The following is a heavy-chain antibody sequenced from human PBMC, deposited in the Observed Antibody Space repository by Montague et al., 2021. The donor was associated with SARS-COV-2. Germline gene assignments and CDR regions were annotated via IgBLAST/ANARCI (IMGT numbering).Heavy chain of an antibody. CDR1: GFTFSSYE. V-gene: IGHV3-48*03. CDR2: ISSSGSTI. D-gene: IGHD5-12*01. Sequence: SLRLSCAASGFTFSSYEMSWVRQAPGKGLEWVSYISSSGSTIYYADSVKGRFTISRDNAKNSLYLQMNSLRAEDTAVYYCASKKWLRGRFDPWGQGTLVTVSS. CDR3: ASKKWLRGRFDP. J-gene: IGHJ5*02.